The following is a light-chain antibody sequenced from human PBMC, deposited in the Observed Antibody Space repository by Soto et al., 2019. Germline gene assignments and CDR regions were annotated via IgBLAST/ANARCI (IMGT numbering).Light chain of an antibody. J-gene: IGLJ1*01. V-gene: IGLV2-14*01. CDR1: NSDIGGYNS. Sequence: QSALTQPASVSGSPGQSITISCTGSNSDIGGYNSVSWYQQHPGKAPKLLIFGVTNRPSGVSDRFSGSKSGNTASLTISGLQAEDEAHYYCSSYTTSYFYVFGPGTKVTVL. CDR2: GVT. CDR3: SSYTTSYFYV.